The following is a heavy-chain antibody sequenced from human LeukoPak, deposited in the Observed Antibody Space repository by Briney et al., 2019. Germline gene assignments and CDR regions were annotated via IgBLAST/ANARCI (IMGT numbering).Heavy chain of an antibody. CDR3: AKEGDILTGYQ. CDR1: GFTFSTYS. J-gene: IGHJ4*02. D-gene: IGHD3-9*01. V-gene: IGHV3-23*01. CDR2: ISGSGGST. Sequence: PGGSLRLSCAASGFTFSTYSMNWVRQAPGKGLEWVSAISGSGGSTYYADSVKGRFTISRDNSKNTLYLQMNSLRAEDTAVYYCAKEGDILTGYQWGQGTLVTVSS.